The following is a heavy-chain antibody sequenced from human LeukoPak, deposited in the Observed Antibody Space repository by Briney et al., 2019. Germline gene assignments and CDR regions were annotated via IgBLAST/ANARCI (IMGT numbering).Heavy chain of an antibody. Sequence: GGSLRLSCAASGFTVSSNYMSWVRQAPGKGLEWVSVIYSGGSTYYADSVKGGFTISRDNSKNTLYLQMNSLRAEDTAVYYCARDYYDSSGYSYNYWGQGTLVTVSS. CDR2: IYSGGST. CDR3: ARDYYDSSGYSYNY. V-gene: IGHV3-66*01. J-gene: IGHJ4*02. CDR1: GFTVSSNY. D-gene: IGHD3-22*01.